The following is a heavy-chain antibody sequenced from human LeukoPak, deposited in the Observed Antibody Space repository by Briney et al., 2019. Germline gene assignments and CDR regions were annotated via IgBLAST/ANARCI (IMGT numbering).Heavy chain of an antibody. CDR2: ISDSSNTI. Sequence: GGSLRLSCAASGFTFSDYYMSWIRQAPGKGLEWISYISDSSNTIKYADSVKGRFTISRDNAKNSLYLQMNSLSAEDTAVYYCAREMGYAFDIWGQGTTVTVSS. J-gene: IGHJ3*02. D-gene: IGHD2-8*01. CDR3: AREMGYAFDI. V-gene: IGHV3-11*04. CDR1: GFTFSDYY.